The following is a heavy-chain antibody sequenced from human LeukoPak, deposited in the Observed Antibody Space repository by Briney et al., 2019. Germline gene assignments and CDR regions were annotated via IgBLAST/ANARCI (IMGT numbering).Heavy chain of an antibody. CDR1: GFTFSTYG. Sequence: PGGSLRLSCAAPGFTFSTYGMTWVRQAPGKGLEWVSAISGSGGSTYYADSVKGRFTISRDNSKHTLYLQMNSLRAEDTALYYCAKTGGIAAAHWGQGTLVTVSS. CDR2: ISGSGGST. J-gene: IGHJ4*02. D-gene: IGHD6-13*01. CDR3: AKTGGIAAAH. V-gene: IGHV3-23*01.